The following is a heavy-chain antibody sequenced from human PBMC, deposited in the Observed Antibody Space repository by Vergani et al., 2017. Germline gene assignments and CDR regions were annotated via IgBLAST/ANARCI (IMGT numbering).Heavy chain of an antibody. CDR1: GYTFTSYG. Sequence: QVQLVQSGAEVKKPGASVKVSCKASGYTFTSYGISWVRQAPGQGLEWMGWISAYNGNTNYAQKLQGRVTMTTDTSTSTAYMELRSMRSDDTAVYYCARDPYYYDSSGYSDDWGQGTLVTVSS. D-gene: IGHD3-22*01. CDR3: ARDPYYYDSSGYSDD. CDR2: ISAYNGNT. V-gene: IGHV1-18*01. J-gene: IGHJ4*02.